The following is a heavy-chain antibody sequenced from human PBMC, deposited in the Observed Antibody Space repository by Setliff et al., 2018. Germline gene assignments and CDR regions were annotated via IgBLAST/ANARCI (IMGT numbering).Heavy chain of an antibody. CDR2: MYYTGST. J-gene: IGHJ5*02. CDR3: ARQGTAIRWFDP. D-gene: IGHD3-10*01. Sequence: SETLSLTCTVSGVSVSGYFWSWIRQPPGKGLEWIGSMYYTGSTNYNPSLKSRVTISVDTSKKQFSLRLNSVTAADTAVYYCARQGTAIRWFDPWGQGTLVTVSS. CDR1: GVSVSGYF. V-gene: IGHV4-59*02.